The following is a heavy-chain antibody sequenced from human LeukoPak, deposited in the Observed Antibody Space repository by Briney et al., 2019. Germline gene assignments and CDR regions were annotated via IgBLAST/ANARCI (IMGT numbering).Heavy chain of an antibody. CDR1: GFTFSNAW. Sequence: GGSLRLSCAASGFTFSNAWMTWVRQAPGKGLEWVGRIKGKTDGGTTDYATPVKGRFSISRDDSKNTLYLQMNSLKTEDTAMYYCTTDGDGSGWYPLFDYWGQGTLVTVSS. CDR3: TTDGDGSGWYPLFDY. D-gene: IGHD6-19*01. J-gene: IGHJ4*02. CDR2: IKGKTDGGTT. V-gene: IGHV3-15*01.